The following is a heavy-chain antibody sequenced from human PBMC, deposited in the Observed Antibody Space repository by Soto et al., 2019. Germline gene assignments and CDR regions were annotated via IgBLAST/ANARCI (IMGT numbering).Heavy chain of an antibody. CDR3: ARDRYYDFWSGYYNYYYGMDV. J-gene: IGHJ6*02. CDR1: GYTFTSYG. V-gene: IGHV1-18*01. CDR2: ISAYNGST. Sequence: GASVKVSCKASGYTFTSYGISWVRQAPGQGREWMGWISAYNGSTNYAQKLQGRVTMTTDTSTSTAYMELRSLRSDDTAVYYCARDRYYDFWSGYYNYYYGMDVWGQGTTGTVSS. D-gene: IGHD3-3*01.